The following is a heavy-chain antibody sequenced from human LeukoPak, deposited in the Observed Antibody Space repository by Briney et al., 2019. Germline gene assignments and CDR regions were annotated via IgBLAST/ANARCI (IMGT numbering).Heavy chain of an antibody. J-gene: IGHJ4*02. CDR2: IYSGGST. D-gene: IGHD3-9*01. CDR3: ARDAGYDILSGYFDY. CDR1: GFTVSSNH. V-gene: IGHV3-53*01. Sequence: GGSLRLSCAASGFTVSSNHMSWVRQAPGKGLEWVSVIYSGGSTDYADSVKGRFTISRDILKNTLYLQMNSLRAEDTAVYYCARDAGYDILSGYFDYWGQGTLVTVSS.